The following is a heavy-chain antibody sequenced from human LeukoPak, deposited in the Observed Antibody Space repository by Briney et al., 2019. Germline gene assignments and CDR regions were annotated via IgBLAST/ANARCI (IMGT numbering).Heavy chain of an antibody. J-gene: IGHJ4*02. CDR1: GFTFSSYG. CDR2: ISGSGGNT. V-gene: IGHV3-23*01. D-gene: IGHD6-6*01. CDR3: AKDLSLATRPYYFDY. Sequence: GGSLRLSCAASGFTFSSYGMHWVRQAPGKGLEWVSAISGSGGNTYYADSVKGRFTISRDNSKNTLYLQMNSLRAEDTAVYYCAKDLSLATRPYYFDYWGQGTLVTASS.